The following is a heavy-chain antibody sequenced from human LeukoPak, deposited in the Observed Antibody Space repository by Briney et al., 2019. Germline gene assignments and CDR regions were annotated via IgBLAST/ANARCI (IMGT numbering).Heavy chain of an antibody. CDR1: GFTFSDYY. V-gene: IGHV3-11*01. D-gene: IGHD6-13*01. CDR2: ISSSGSTI. CDR3: AASRAVAGSYYYYGMDV. J-gene: IGHJ6*02. Sequence: GGSLRLSCAASGFTFSDYYMSWIRQAPGKGLEWVSYISSSGSTIYYADSVKGRFTISRDNAKNSLYLQMNSLRAEDTAVYYCAASRAVAGSYYYYGMDVWGQGTTVTVSS.